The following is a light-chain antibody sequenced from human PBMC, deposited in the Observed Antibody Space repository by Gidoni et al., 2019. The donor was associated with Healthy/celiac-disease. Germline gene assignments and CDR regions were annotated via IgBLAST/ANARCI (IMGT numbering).Light chain of an antibody. CDR1: QSISSY. CDR2: AAS. V-gene: IGKV1-39*01. Sequence: IQMTQSPSSLSASVGDRVTIPCRASQSISSYLNWYQQKPGKAPKLLIYAASSLQSGVPSRFSGSGSGTDFTLTISSLQPEDFAAYYCQQSYSTQITFGQGTRLEIK. CDR3: QQSYSTQIT. J-gene: IGKJ5*01.